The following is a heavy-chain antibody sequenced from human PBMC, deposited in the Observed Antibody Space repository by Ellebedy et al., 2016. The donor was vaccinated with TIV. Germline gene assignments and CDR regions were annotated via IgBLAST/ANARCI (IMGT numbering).Heavy chain of an antibody. CDR1: GFTFSNYA. CDR3: ARDAAAGKTDY. D-gene: IGHD6-13*01. Sequence: GESLKISCAASGFTFSNYAMSWVRQAPGKGLEWVANINQDGSVKNYVDSVKGRFTLSRDNAKNSLYLQMNSLRAEDTAVYFCARDAAAGKTDYWGQGTLVTVSS. CDR2: INQDGSVK. J-gene: IGHJ4*02. V-gene: IGHV3-7*01.